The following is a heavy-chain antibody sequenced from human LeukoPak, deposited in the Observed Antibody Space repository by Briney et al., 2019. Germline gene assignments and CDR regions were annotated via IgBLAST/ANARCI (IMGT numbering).Heavy chain of an antibody. V-gene: IGHV1-2*06. D-gene: IGHD3-16*01. CDR2: INPNSGGT. CDR3: AREAPLQAAAYVWGSPAAY. CDR1: GYTFTGYY. J-gene: IGHJ4*02. Sequence: ASVKVSCKASGYTFTGYYMHWVRQAPGQGLEWMGRINPNSGGTNYAQKFQGRVTMTRDTSISTAYMELSRLRSDDTAVYYCAREAPLQAAAYVWGSPAAYWGQGTLVTASS.